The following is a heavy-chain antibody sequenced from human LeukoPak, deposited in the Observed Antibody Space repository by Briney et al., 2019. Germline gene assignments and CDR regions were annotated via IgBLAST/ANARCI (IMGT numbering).Heavy chain of an antibody. CDR1: GGSISSYY. CDR3: ARGPGYGSGSYLPWFDP. CDR2: IYYSVST. Sequence: PSETLSLTCTVSGGSISSYYWSWIRQPPGKGLEWIGYIYYSVSTNYTPALKSRVTISVDTSKNQFSLKLSSVTAADTAVYYCARGPGYGSGSYLPWFDPWGQGTLVTVSS. V-gene: IGHV4-59*01. J-gene: IGHJ5*02. D-gene: IGHD3-10*01.